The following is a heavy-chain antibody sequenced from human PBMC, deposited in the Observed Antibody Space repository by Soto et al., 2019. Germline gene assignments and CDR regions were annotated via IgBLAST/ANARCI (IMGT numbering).Heavy chain of an antibody. CDR1: GGSFSGYY. D-gene: IGHD4-4*01. J-gene: IGHJ6*03. Sequence: SETLSLTCAVYGGSFSGYYWSWIRQPPGKGLEWIGEINHSGSTNYNPSLKSRVTISVDTSKNQFSLKLSSVTAADTAVYYCARAYSNYGLDRVYYYYYYMDVWGKGTTVTVS. CDR3: ARAYSNYGLDRVYYYYYYMDV. V-gene: IGHV4-34*01. CDR2: INHSGST.